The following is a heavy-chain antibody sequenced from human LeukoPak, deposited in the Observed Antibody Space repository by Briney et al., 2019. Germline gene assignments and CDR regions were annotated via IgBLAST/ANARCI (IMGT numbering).Heavy chain of an antibody. V-gene: IGHV4-59*12. CDR2: IYYSGST. D-gene: IGHD5-18*01. CDR1: GGSISSYY. J-gene: IGHJ4*02. CDR3: ASSRGYSYGCTLGY. Sequence: SETLSLTCTVSGGSISSYYWSWIRQPPGKGLEWIGYIYYSGSTNYNPSLKSRVTISVDTSKNQFSLKLSSVTAADTAVYYCASSRGYSYGCTLGYWGQGTLVTVSS.